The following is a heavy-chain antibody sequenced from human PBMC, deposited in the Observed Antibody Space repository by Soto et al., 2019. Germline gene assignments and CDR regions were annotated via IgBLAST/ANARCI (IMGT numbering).Heavy chain of an antibody. CDR3: ARDRAVTTDAFDI. Sequence: EVQLVESGGGLVQPGGSLRLSCAASGFTFSSYSMNWVRQAPGKGLEWVSYISSSSSTIYYGDSVKGRFTISRDNAKHSLYLQMNSLRAEDTAVYYCARDRAVTTDAFDIWGQGTMVTVSS. J-gene: IGHJ3*02. D-gene: IGHD4-17*01. V-gene: IGHV3-48*01. CDR2: ISSSSSTI. CDR1: GFTFSSYS.